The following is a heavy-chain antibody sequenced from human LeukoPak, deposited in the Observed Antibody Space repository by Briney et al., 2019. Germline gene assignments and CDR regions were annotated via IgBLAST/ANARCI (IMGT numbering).Heavy chain of an antibody. V-gene: IGHV3-23*01. D-gene: IGHD3-9*01. CDR2: ISGSGGST. CDR1: GFTFSSYA. Sequence: GGSLRLYCAASGFTFSSYAMRWVRQAPGKGLEWVSAISGSGGSTYYADSVKGRFTISRDNSKNTLYLQMNSLRAEDTAVYYCAKAPYDILTGYPDWGQGTLVTVSS. J-gene: IGHJ4*02. CDR3: AKAPYDILTGYPD.